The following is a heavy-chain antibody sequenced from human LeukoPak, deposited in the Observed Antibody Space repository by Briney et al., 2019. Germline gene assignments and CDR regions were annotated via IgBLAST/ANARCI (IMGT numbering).Heavy chain of an antibody. CDR2: ISWNSGNI. CDR1: GFTFDDYA. D-gene: IGHD7-27*01. Sequence: PGGSLRLSCAGSGFTFDDYAMHWVRQAPGKGLEWVSGISWNSGNIGYADSVKGRFIVSRDNAKNSLYLQMNSLRAEDTAVYYCARPTTGDVDYFDYWGQGTLVTVSS. CDR3: ARPTTGDVDYFDY. V-gene: IGHV3-9*01. J-gene: IGHJ4*02.